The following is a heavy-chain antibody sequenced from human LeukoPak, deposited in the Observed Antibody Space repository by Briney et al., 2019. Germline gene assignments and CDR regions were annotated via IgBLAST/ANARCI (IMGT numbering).Heavy chain of an antibody. CDR2: INHSGST. V-gene: IGHV4-34*01. Sequence: SETLSLTCAVYGGSFSGYYWSWIRQPPGKGLEWIGEINHSGSTNYNPSLKSRVTISVDTSKNQFYLKLSSVTAADTAVYYCARGLGATRRYFDLWGRGTLVTVSS. CDR3: ARGLGATRRYFDL. CDR1: GGSFSGYY. D-gene: IGHD1-26*01. J-gene: IGHJ2*01.